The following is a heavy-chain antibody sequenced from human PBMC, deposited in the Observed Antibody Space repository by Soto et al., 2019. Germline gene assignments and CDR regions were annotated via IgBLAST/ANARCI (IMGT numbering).Heavy chain of an antibody. CDR3: ARGGDCSSTSCYHNWFDP. J-gene: IGHJ5*02. CDR1: GGSFSGYY. Sequence: SETLSLTCAVYGGSFSGYYWSWIRQPPGKVLEWIGEINHSGSTNYNPSLKSRVTISVDTSKNQFSLKLSSVTAADTAVYYCARGGDCSSTSCYHNWFDPWGQGTLVTVS. CDR2: INHSGST. V-gene: IGHV4-34*01. D-gene: IGHD2-2*01.